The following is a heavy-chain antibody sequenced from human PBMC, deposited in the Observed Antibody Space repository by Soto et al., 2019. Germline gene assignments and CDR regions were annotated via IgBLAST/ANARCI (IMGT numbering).Heavy chain of an antibody. CDR1: GGSLSSYY. D-gene: IGHD3-10*01. Sequence: SETLSLTCTVSGGSLSSYYWSWIRQPPGKGLEWIGYIYYSGSTNYNPSLKSRVTISVDTSKNQFSLKLSSVTAADTAVYYCARVGSMGSDYAVDYWGQGTLVTGSS. V-gene: IGHV4-59*01. CDR2: IYYSGST. J-gene: IGHJ4*02. CDR3: ARVGSMGSDYAVDY.